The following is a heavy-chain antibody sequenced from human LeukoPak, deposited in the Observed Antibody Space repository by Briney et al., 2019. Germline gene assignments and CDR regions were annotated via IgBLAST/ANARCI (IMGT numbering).Heavy chain of an antibody. V-gene: IGHV4-34*01. CDR1: GGSFSGYY. CDR2: INHSGST. CDR3: ARDSVGFDY. Sequence: SEALSLTCAVYGGSFSGYYWSWIRQPPGKGLEWIGEINHSGSTNYNPSLKSRVTISVDTSKNQFSLKLTSVTAADTAVYYCARDSVGFDYWGQGTLVTVSS. J-gene: IGHJ4*02. D-gene: IGHD5-18*01.